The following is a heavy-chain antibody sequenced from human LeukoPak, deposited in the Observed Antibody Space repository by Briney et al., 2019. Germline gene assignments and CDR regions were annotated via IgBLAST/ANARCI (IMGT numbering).Heavy chain of an antibody. CDR2: IIPIFGTA. CDR1: GGTFSSYA. Sequence: SVTVSCKASGGTFSSYAISWVRQAPGQGLEWMGGIIPIFGTANYAQKFQGRVTITTDESTSTAYMELSSLRSEDTAVYYCASLYCSSTSCYPNWFDPWGQGTLVTVSS. J-gene: IGHJ5*02. CDR3: ASLYCSSTSCYPNWFDP. V-gene: IGHV1-69*05. D-gene: IGHD2-2*01.